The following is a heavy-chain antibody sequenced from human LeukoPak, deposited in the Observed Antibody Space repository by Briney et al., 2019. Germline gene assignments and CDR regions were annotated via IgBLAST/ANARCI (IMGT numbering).Heavy chain of an antibody. Sequence: SVKVSCKASGGTFSSYAISWVRQAPGQGLEWMGGIIPIFGTANYAQKFQGRVTITTDESTSTAYMELSSLRSEDTAVYYCAKDPARLRFLEWSPGIWGQGTMVTVSS. CDR2: IIPIFGTA. J-gene: IGHJ3*02. CDR3: AKDPARLRFLEWSPGI. D-gene: IGHD3-3*01. V-gene: IGHV1-69*05. CDR1: GGTFSSYA.